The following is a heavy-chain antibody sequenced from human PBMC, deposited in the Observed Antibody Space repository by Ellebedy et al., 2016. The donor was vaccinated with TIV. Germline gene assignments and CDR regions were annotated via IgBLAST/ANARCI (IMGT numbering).Heavy chain of an antibody. CDR2: IYSGADGGDT. V-gene: IGHV3-53*01. Sequence: PGGSLRLSCAASGFTVSSKYMNWVRQAPGKGLEWVSVIYSGADGGDTNYADSVTGRFTISRDNAKNTVFLQINSLGAEDTAMYYCAKDLHILAADYWGQGTLVTVSS. D-gene: IGHD5-12*01. CDR3: AKDLHILAADY. J-gene: IGHJ4*02. CDR1: GFTVSSKY.